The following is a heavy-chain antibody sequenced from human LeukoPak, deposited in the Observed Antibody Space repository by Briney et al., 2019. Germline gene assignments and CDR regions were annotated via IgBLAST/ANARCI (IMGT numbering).Heavy chain of an antibody. CDR3: ARSEPDTGIAAAGTESAFDI. V-gene: IGHV4-38-2*02. J-gene: IGHJ3*02. D-gene: IGHD6-13*01. CDR2: MYQSGST. CDR1: AYSISSGYY. Sequence: SETLSLTCTVSAYSISSGYYWAWIRQPPGKGLEWIGSMYQSGSTYYNPSLKSRVTISVDTSKNQFSLKLSSVTAADTAVYYCARSEPDTGIAAAGTESAFDIWGQGTMVTVSS.